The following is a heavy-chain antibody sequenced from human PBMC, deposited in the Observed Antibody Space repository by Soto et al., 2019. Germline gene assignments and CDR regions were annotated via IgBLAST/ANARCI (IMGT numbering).Heavy chain of an antibody. D-gene: IGHD2-15*01. V-gene: IGHV1-18*01. J-gene: IGHJ3*02. CDR3: ARYCSGGSCDSNAAFDI. CDR2: ISAYNDNT. CDR1: GYTFTSYG. Sequence: QVQLVQSGAEVKKPGASVKVSCKTSGYTFTSYGISWVRQAPGQGLEYMGWISAYNDNTNYAQKLQGRVTMTTDTSTNTAYMELRSLRSDDTVGYYCARYCSGGSCDSNAAFDIWGQGTMVTVSS.